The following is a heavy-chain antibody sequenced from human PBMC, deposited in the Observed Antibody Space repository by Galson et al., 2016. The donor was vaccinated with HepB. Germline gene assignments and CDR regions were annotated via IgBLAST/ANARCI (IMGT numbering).Heavy chain of an antibody. V-gene: IGHV3-33*01. J-gene: IGHJ6*03. D-gene: IGHD6-19*01. CDR3: ARATYSRAWYYIDV. CDR2: IWYDGSDK. CDR1: GFTFNTYD. Sequence: SLRLSCAASGFTFNTYDMHWVRQAPGKGLEWVASIWYDGSDKYHADSVKGRFTISRDNSKNTLFLQMDSLGAGDTAIYYCARATYSRAWYYIDVWGKGTTVTVSS.